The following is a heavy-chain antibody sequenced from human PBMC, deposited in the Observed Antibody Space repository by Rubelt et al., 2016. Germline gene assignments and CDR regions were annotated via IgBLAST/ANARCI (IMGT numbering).Heavy chain of an antibody. Sequence: QVQLQESGPGLVKPSETLSLTCTVSGGSVSSGSYYWSWIRQPPGKGLEWIGENNHSGSTNYNPSLKGGVTISVDPSKTQFAQKLGSVTAADAAVYYCASSRSHYPGYWGQGTLVTVSS. CDR2: NNHSGST. CDR1: GGSVSSGSYY. CDR3: ASSRSHYPGY. J-gene: IGHJ4*02. V-gene: IGHV4-61*01. D-gene: IGHD2-15*01.